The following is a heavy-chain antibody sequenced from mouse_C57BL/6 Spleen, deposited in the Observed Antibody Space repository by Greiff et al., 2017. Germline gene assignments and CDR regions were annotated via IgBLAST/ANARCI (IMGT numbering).Heavy chain of an antibody. CDR2: ISSGGSYT. J-gene: IGHJ4*01. CDR1: GFTFSSYG. Sequence: EVKLQESGGDLVKPGGSLKLSCAASGFTFSSYGMSWVRQTPDKRLEWVATISSGGSYTYYPDSVKGRFTISRDNAKNTLYLQMSSLKSEDTAMYYCARQRSNYDWAMDYWGQGTSVTVSS. CDR3: ARQRSNYDWAMDY. D-gene: IGHD2-5*01. V-gene: IGHV5-6*01.